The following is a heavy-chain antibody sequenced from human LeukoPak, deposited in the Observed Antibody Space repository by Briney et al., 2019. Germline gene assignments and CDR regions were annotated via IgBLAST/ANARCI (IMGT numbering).Heavy chain of an antibody. Sequence: PGGSLRLSCSASGFTFSAYAMHWVRQAPGKGLEYVSAISPDGSNTYYADFVKGRFSISRDNSKNTLYLQMSSLRPKDTADYYCVPKGTEGYWGQGTLVTVSS. J-gene: IGHJ4*02. V-gene: IGHV3-64D*06. CDR2: ISPDGSNT. CDR3: VPKGTEGY. CDR1: GFTFSAYA.